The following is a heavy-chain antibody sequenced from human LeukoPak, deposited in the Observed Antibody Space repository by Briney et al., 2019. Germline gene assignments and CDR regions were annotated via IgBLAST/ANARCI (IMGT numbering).Heavy chain of an antibody. CDR3: ARVGYYDSSGPSFGYYYYMGV. CDR2: ISSSSSTI. V-gene: IGHV3-48*01. CDR1: GFTFSSYS. J-gene: IGHJ6*03. Sequence: PGGSLRLSCAASGFTFSSYSMNWVRQAPGKGLEWVSYISSSSSTIYYADSVKGRFTISRDNAKNSLYLQMNSLRAEDTAVYYCARVGYYDSSGPSFGYYYYMGVWGKGTTVTVSS. D-gene: IGHD3-22*01.